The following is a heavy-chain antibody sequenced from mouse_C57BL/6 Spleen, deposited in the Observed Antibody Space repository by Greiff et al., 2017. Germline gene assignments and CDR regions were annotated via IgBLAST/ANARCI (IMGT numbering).Heavy chain of an antibody. D-gene: IGHD1-1*01. CDR1: GFSLTSYG. V-gene: IGHV2-2*01. CDR2: IWSGGST. Sequence: VQLQQSGPGLVQPSQSLSITCTVSGFSLTSYGVHWVRQSPGKGLEWLGVIWSGGSTDYNAAFISRLSISKDNSKSQVFFKMNSLQADDTAIYYCASYYYGDWYFDVWGTGTTVTVSS. CDR3: ASYYYGDWYFDV. J-gene: IGHJ1*03.